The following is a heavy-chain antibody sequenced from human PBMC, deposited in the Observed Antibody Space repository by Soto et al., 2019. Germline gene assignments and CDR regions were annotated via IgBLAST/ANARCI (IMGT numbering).Heavy chain of an antibody. J-gene: IGHJ4*02. Sequence: TPGKGLEWIGSIYYSGSTYYNPSLKSRVTISVDTSKNQFSLKLSSVTAADTAVYYRARLIVPPYEYYFAYWGQGTLVTVSS. CDR3: ARLIVPPYEYYFAY. D-gene: IGHD1-26*01. CDR2: IYYSGST. V-gene: IGHV4-39*01.